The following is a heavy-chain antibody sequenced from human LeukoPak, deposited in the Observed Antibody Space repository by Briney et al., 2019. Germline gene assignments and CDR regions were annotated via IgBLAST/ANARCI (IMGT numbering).Heavy chain of an antibody. CDR3: ARVPCGGDCYSVALENWFDP. V-gene: IGHV4-59*01. CDR2: IYYSGST. J-gene: IGHJ5*02. CDR1: GGSISSYY. Sequence: NPSETLSLTCTVSGGSISSYYWSWIRQPPGKGLEWIGYIYYSGSTNYNPSLKSRVTISVDTSKNQFSLKLSSVTAADTAVYYCARVPCGGDCYSVALENWFDPWGQGTLVTVSS. D-gene: IGHD2-21*01.